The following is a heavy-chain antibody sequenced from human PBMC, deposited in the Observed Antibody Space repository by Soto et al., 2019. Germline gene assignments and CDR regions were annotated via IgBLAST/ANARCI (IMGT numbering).Heavy chain of an antibody. CDR1: GGSISSSSYY. V-gene: IGHV4-39*01. D-gene: IGHD3-10*01. CDR2: IYYSGST. Sequence: PSETLSLTCTVSGGSISSSSYYWGWIRQPPGKGLEWIGSIYYSGSTYYNPSLKSRVTISVDTSKNQFSLKLSSVTAADTAVYYCARHKVTMVRGVAYYFDYWGQGTLVTVSS. CDR3: ARHKVTMVRGVAYYFDY. J-gene: IGHJ4*02.